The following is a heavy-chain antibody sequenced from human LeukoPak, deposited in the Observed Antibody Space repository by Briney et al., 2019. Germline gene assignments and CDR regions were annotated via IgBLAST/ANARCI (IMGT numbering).Heavy chain of an antibody. CDR2: IYYSGST. CDR1: GGSISSSSYY. Sequence: RPSETLSLTCTVSGGSISSSSYYWGWIRQPPGKGLEWIGSIYYSGSTYYNPSLKSRVTISVDTSKNQFSLKLSSVTAADTAVYYCARSRIVVVSYYYMDVWGKGTTVTVSS. CDR3: ARSRIVVVSYYYMDV. V-gene: IGHV4-39*01. J-gene: IGHJ6*03. D-gene: IGHD3-22*01.